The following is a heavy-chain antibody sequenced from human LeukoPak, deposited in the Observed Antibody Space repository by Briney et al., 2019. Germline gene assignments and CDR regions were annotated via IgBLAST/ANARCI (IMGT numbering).Heavy chain of an antibody. V-gene: IGHV3-30*02. CDR3: ARAVPVAYDFWSGGNYMDV. J-gene: IGHJ6*03. CDR1: GFTFSSYG. Sequence: PGGSLRLSCAASGFTFSSYGMHWVRQAPGKGLEWVAFIRYDGSNKYYADSVKGRFTISRDNSKNTLYLQMNSLRAEDTAVYYCARAVPVAYDFWSGGNYMDVWGKGTTVTVSS. CDR2: IRYDGSNK. D-gene: IGHD3-3*01.